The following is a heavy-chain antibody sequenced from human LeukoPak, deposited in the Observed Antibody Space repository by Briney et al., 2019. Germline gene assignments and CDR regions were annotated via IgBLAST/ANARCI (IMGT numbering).Heavy chain of an antibody. D-gene: IGHD3-22*01. CDR2: IYYSGST. CDR1: GGSISSGGYY. V-gene: IGHV4-31*03. Sequence: SETLSLTCTVSGGSISSGGYYWSWIRQHPGKGLEWIGYIYYSGSTYYNPSLKSRVTISVDTSKNQFSLKLTSMTAADTAVYYCARGGSSGYYYGWGQGTLVTVSS. CDR3: ARGGSSGYYYG. J-gene: IGHJ4*02.